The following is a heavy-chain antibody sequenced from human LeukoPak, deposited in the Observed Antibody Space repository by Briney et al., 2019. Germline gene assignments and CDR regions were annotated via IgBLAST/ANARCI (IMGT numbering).Heavy chain of an antibody. Sequence: PSETLSLTCTVSGGSISSSSYYWGWIRQPPGKGLEWIGSIYYSGSTYYNPSLKSRVTISVDTSKNQFSLKLSSVTAADTAVYYCARFHFGVRGAKPTPFDYWGQGTLVTVSS. CDR2: IYYSGST. CDR1: GGSISSSSYY. CDR3: ARFHFGVRGAKPTPFDY. J-gene: IGHJ4*02. D-gene: IGHD3-10*01. V-gene: IGHV4-39*01.